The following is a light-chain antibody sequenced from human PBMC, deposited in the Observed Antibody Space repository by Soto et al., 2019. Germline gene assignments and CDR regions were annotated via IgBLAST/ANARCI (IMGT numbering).Light chain of an antibody. CDR2: EVS. V-gene: IGLV2-8*01. CDR3: SSYAGSHNWI. J-gene: IGLJ2*01. Sequence: SALTQPPSASGSPGQSVTISCTGTSSDVGGYNYVSWYQQHPGKAPKLMIYEVSNRPSGVPGRFSGSKSGNTASLTVSGLQAEDEADYYCSSYAGSHNWIFGGGTKVTVL. CDR1: SSDVGGYNY.